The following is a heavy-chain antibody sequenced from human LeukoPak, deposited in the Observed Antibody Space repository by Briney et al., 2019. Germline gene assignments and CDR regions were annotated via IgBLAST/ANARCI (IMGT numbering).Heavy chain of an antibody. D-gene: IGHD1-1*01. CDR1: GGSISSSSYY. CDR3: ARALAYSDNWANHHTHSDY. Sequence: RPSETLSLTCTVSGGSISSSSYYWGWIRQPPGKGLEWIGSIYHSGSTYYNPSLKSRVIISVDTSKNQFSLKLSSVTAADTAVYYCARALAYSDNWANHHTHSDYWGQGTLVTVSS. J-gene: IGHJ4*02. V-gene: IGHV4-39*07. CDR2: IYHSGST.